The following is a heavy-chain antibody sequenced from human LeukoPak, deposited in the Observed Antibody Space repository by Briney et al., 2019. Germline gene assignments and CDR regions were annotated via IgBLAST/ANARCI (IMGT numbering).Heavy chain of an antibody. V-gene: IGHV1-2*04. CDR2: INPNSGGT. CDR1: GYTLTGYY. CDR3: ARADGSGSFYGMDV. Sequence: GASVKVSCKASGYTLTGYYMHWVRQAPGQGLEWMGWINPNSGGTNYAQKFQGWVTMTRDTSISTAYMELSRLRSDDTAVYYCARADGSGSFYGMDVWGQGTTVTVSS. D-gene: IGHD3-10*01. J-gene: IGHJ6*02.